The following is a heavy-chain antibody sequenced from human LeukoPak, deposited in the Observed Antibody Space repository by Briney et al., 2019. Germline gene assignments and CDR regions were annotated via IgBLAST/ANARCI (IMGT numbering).Heavy chain of an antibody. CDR2: IYTSGST. CDR1: GGSISSYY. V-gene: IGHV4-4*07. Sequence: SETLSLTCTVSGGSISSYYWSWIRQPAGKGLEWIGRIYTSGSTNYNPSLKSRVTISVDTSKNQFSLKLSSVTAADTAVYYCARAEYLWGSYKRAFDIWGQGTMVTVSS. D-gene: IGHD3-16*01. CDR3: ARAEYLWGSYKRAFDI. J-gene: IGHJ3*02.